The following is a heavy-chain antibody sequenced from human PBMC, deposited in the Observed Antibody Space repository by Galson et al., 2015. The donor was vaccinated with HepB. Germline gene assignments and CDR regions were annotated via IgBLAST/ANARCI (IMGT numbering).Heavy chain of an antibody. CDR2: IYPGDSDT. D-gene: IGHD6-19*01. Sequence: QSGAEVKKPGESLKISCKGSGYSFTSYWIGWVRQMPGKGLEWMGIIYPGDSDTRYSPSFQGQVTISADKSISTAYLQWSSLKASDTAMYYCARFPTQYSSGWYGGFDYWGQGTLVTVSS. J-gene: IGHJ4*02. CDR1: GYSFTSYW. V-gene: IGHV5-51*01. CDR3: ARFPTQYSSGWYGGFDY.